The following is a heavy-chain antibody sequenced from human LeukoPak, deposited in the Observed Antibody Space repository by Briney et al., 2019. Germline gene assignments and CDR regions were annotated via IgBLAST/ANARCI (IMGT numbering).Heavy chain of an antibody. Sequence: QTGGSLRLSCAASRFTISYYAMSWVRQAPGKGLEWVSTISGSGGSTYYADSEKGRFTISSDNSKNTLYLEMNSLRAEDTAVYYCAKNKGATSSSIDYWGQGTLVTVSS. D-gene: IGHD1-26*01. J-gene: IGHJ4*02. CDR3: AKNKGATSSSIDY. CDR2: ISGSGGST. CDR1: RFTISYYA. V-gene: IGHV3-23*01.